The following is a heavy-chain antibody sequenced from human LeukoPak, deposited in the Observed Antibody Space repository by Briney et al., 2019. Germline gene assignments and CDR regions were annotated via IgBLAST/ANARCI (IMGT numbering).Heavy chain of an antibody. J-gene: IGHJ4*02. D-gene: IGHD3-16*01. V-gene: IGHV3-49*04. Sequence: PGGSLRLSCTASGFTFGDYAMSWARQAPGKVLEWVGFIRSKAYGGTTEYAASVKGRFTISRDDSKSIAYLQMNSLKTEDTAVYYCTRVGVWRLGDPRYFDYWGQGTLVTVSS. CDR2: IRSKAYGGTT. CDR3: TRVGVWRLGDPRYFDY. CDR1: GFTFGDYA.